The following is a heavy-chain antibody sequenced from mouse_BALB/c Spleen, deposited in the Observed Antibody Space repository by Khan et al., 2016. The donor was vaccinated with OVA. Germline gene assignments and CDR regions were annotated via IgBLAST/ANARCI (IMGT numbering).Heavy chain of an antibody. CDR1: GYTFTDYS. CDR3: AIRDYFDY. V-gene: IGHV1S137*01. J-gene: IGHJ2*01. CDR2: ISTYSVNT. Sequence: QVQLKESGPELVRPGVSVKISCKGSGYTFTDYSMHWVKQSHAKSLEWIGVISTYSVNTNYNQKFKGKATLTVDKSSSTAYMELARLTSEDSSIYYCAIRDYFDYWGQGTTLTVSS.